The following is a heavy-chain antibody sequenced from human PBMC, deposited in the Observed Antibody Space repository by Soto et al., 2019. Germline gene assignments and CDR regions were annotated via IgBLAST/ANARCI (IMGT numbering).Heavy chain of an antibody. CDR2: TYYRSTWTN. J-gene: IGHJ6*02. Sequence: SQTLSLTCAISGDSVSSSSAAWSWLRQSPSRGLEWLGRTYYRSTWTNDYARSVKSRITINPDTVENQFSLQLSSVTPEDTAVYYCAGASSFRGMDVWGQGTPVTVSS. D-gene: IGHD3-16*01. V-gene: IGHV6-1*01. CDR1: GDSVSSSSAA. CDR3: AGASSFRGMDV.